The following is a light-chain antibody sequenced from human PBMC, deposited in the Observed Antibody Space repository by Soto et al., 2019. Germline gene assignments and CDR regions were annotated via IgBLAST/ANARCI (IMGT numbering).Light chain of an antibody. J-gene: IGLJ3*02. CDR2: GNS. Sequence: QSVLTQPPSVSGAPGQRVTISCTGSSSNIGACYDVHWYQQLPGTAPKLLIYGNSNRPSGVPDRFSGSKSGTSASLAITGLRAEDEADYYCQSYDSSLSGWVFGGGTQLTLL. CDR3: QSYDSSLSGWV. CDR1: SSNIGACYD. V-gene: IGLV1-40*01.